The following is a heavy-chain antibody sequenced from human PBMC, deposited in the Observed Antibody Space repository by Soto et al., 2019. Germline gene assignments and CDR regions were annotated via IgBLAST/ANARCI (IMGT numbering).Heavy chain of an antibody. J-gene: IGHJ6*02. CDR3: VHSSSLYYYYYGMDV. CDR1: GFTFDDYA. CDR2: ISWNSGSI. Sequence: GGSLRLSCAASGFTFDDYAMHWVRQAPGKGLEWVSGISWNSGSIGYADSVKGRFTISRDNAKNSLYLQMNSLRAEDTALYYCVHSSSLYYYYYGMDVWGQGTTVTVSS. V-gene: IGHV3-9*01. D-gene: IGHD6-6*01.